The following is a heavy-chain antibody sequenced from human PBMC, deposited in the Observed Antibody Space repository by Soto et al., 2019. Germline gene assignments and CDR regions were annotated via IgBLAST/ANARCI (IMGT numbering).Heavy chain of an antibody. CDR3: ARYNAASGTYYFDF. Sequence: LEILSLTCAVYGGSFSGYYWTWIRQPPGTGLEWIGEINHSGSTNYNPSLKSRVTISVDTSKNQFSLRLTSVTAADTAVYYCARYNAASGTYYFDFWGQGALVTVS. D-gene: IGHD6-13*01. J-gene: IGHJ4*02. V-gene: IGHV4-34*01. CDR1: GGSFSGYY. CDR2: INHSGST.